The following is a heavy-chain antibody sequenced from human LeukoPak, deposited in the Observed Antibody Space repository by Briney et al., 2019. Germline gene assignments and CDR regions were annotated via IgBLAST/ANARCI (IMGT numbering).Heavy chain of an antibody. CDR3: AKGRWGLTINNFDL. CDR1: GFTFSSYG. J-gene: IGHJ3*01. Sequence: GSLRLSCTASGFTFSSYGMHWVRQAPGKGLEWVAVISYDGSNKYYADSVKGRFTISRDSSKNTLYLQMNSLGGEDTALYYCAKGRWGLTINNFDLWGQGTMVTVSS. CDR2: ISYDGSNK. V-gene: IGHV3-30*18. D-gene: IGHD3/OR15-3a*01.